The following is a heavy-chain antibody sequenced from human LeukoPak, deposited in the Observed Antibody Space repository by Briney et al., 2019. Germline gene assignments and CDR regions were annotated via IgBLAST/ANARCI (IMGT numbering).Heavy chain of an antibody. Sequence: ASVKVSCKASGYTFTGYYMHWVRQAPGQGLEWMGWINPNSGGTNYAQKFQGRVTMTRDTSISTAYMELRSLRSDDTAVYYCARVMVRGPYYYYYMDVWGKGTTVTVSS. V-gene: IGHV1-2*02. D-gene: IGHD3-10*01. CDR3: ARVMVRGPYYYYYMDV. CDR1: GYTFTGYY. CDR2: INPNSGGT. J-gene: IGHJ6*03.